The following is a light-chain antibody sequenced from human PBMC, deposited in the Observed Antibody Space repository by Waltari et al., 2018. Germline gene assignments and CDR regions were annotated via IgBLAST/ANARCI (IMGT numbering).Light chain of an antibody. Sequence: QSVLTQPLSVSGAPGQSVTISCTGSSSNIGAGYDVPWYQQIPGSAPKVLIYRDDNRPSGVPGRFSGSKSGTSASLSVTGLHVEDEADYFCQSFDRDLNAVLFGGGTKLTVL. CDR1: SSNIGAGYD. V-gene: IGLV1-40*01. CDR3: QSFDRDLNAVL. CDR2: RDD. J-gene: IGLJ2*01.